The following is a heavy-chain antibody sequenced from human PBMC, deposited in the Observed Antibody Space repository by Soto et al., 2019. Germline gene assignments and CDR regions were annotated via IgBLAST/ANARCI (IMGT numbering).Heavy chain of an antibody. J-gene: IGHJ4*02. CDR2: IYWDDDK. V-gene: IGHV2-5*02. CDR3: AHRHSTVTPRSFDY. CDR1: GFSLSTSGVG. D-gene: IGHD4-17*01. Sequence: QITLRESGPTLVKPTQTLTLTCTFSGFSLSTSGVGVGWIRQPPGKALEWLALIYWDDDKRYSPSLKSRLTITKDTSKNQVVLTMTNMDPVDTATYYCAHRHSTVTPRSFDYWGQGTLVTVSS.